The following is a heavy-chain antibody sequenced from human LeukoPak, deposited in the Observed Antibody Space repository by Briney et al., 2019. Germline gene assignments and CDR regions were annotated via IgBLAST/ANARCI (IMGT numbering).Heavy chain of an antibody. CDR2: IYYSGST. CDR1: GGSISSGGYY. CDR3: ARAPDWDDSSGYYYYFDY. D-gene: IGHD3-22*01. V-gene: IGHV4-30-4*01. Sequence: NPSQTLSLTCAVSGGSISSGGYYWSWIRQPPGKGLEWIGYIYYSGSTYYNPSLKSRVTISVDTSKNQFSLKLSSVTAADTAVYYCARAPDWDDSSGYYYYFDYWGQGTLVTVSS. J-gene: IGHJ4*02.